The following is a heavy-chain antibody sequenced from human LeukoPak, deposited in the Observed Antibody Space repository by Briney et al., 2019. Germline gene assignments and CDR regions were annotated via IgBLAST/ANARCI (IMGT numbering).Heavy chain of an antibody. D-gene: IGHD1-20*01. CDR2: ISAYNGNT. V-gene: IGHV1-18*01. J-gene: IGHJ5*02. CDR1: GYTFTSYG. CDR3: ARAHITTSWFDP. Sequence: ASVTVSCKASGYTFTSYGISWVRQAPGQGLEWMGWISAYNGNTNYAQKLQGRVTMTTDTSTSTAYMELRSLRSDDTAVYYCARAHITTSWFDPWGQGTLVTVSS.